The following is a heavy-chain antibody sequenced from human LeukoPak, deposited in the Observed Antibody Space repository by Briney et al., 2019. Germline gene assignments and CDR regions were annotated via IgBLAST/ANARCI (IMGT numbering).Heavy chain of an antibody. D-gene: IGHD1-14*01. V-gene: IGHV3-7*03. CDR3: ANSLGSSKAGTRAHDY. CDR1: GFTFSTSW. J-gene: IGHJ4*02. Sequence: GGSLRLSCAASGFTFSTSWMNWVRQAPGRGLEWVANIKGDGSEKYYVDSVEGRFTISRDNAKNSLYLQMNNLRAEDTAVYYCANSLGSSKAGTRAHDYWGQGTLVTVSS. CDR2: IKGDGSEK.